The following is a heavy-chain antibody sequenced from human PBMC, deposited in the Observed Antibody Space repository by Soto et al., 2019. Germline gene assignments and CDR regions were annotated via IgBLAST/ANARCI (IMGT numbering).Heavy chain of an antibody. Sequence: QVQLVQSGAEVKMPGASGKVSCKASGYTFTSYGISWVRQSPGQGLEWMGWISAYKGNTNYAQKHQGRVTLTTDTSTSTAYMELRSLRSDDTAVYYCARPYSSSTNWFDPWGQGTLVTVSS. D-gene: IGHD6-6*01. J-gene: IGHJ5*02. V-gene: IGHV1-18*04. CDR3: ARPYSSSTNWFDP. CDR2: ISAYKGNT. CDR1: GYTFTSYG.